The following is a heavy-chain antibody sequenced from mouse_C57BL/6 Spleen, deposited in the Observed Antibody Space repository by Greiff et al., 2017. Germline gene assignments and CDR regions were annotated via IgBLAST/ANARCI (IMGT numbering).Heavy chain of an antibody. V-gene: IGHV3-1*01. CDR3: ARGGSNYVAMDY. CDR2: ISYSGSP. Sequence: EVKVEESGPGMVKPSQSLSLTCTVTGYSITRGYDWHWIRHFPGNKLEWMGYISYSGSPNYNPSLKSRISITHDTSKNHFFLKLNSVTTEDTATYYGARGGSNYVAMDYWGQGTSGTVSS. D-gene: IGHD2-5*01. CDR1: GYSITRGYD. J-gene: IGHJ4*01.